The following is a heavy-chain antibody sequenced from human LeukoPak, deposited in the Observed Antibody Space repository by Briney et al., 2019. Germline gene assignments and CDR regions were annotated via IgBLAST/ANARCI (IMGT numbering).Heavy chain of an antibody. CDR1: GGSFSGYY. V-gene: IGHV4-34*01. Sequence: PSETLSLTCAVYGGSFSGYYWSWIRQPPGKGLEWIGEINHSGSTNYNPSLKSRVTISVDTSKNQFSLKLSSVTAADTAVYYCARRMYDTYAFDIWGQGTMVTVSS. J-gene: IGHJ3*02. D-gene: IGHD3-9*01. CDR2: INHSGST. CDR3: ARRMYDTYAFDI.